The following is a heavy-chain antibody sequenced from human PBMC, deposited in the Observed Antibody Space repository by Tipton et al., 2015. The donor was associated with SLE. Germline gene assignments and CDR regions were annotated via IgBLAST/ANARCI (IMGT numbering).Heavy chain of an antibody. CDR1: GYSISSGNY. D-gene: IGHD4-11*01. V-gene: IGHV4-38-2*01. Sequence: LRLSCGVSGYSISSGNYWGWIRQPPGKGLEWIGSMYHSGSTHYNPSLKSRATISLDSSKNQFSLRLSSVTAADTAVYYCARCDYIFDYWGQGTLVTVPS. CDR2: MYHSGST. CDR3: ARCDYIFDY. J-gene: IGHJ4*02.